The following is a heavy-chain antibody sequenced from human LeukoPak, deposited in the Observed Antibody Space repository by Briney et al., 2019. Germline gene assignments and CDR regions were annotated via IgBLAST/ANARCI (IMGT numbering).Heavy chain of an antibody. D-gene: IGHD6-13*01. CDR3: VKTVYSSTWYGWYFDL. CDR2: IYSGGST. J-gene: IGHJ2*01. Sequence: GGSLRLSCAASGFTVSSNYMSWVRQAPGKGLEWVSVIYSGGSTYYADSVKGRFTISRDNSKNTLYLQMDSLRAEDTAVYYCVKTVYSSTWYGWYFDLWGRGTLVTVSS. V-gene: IGHV3-53*01. CDR1: GFTVSSNY.